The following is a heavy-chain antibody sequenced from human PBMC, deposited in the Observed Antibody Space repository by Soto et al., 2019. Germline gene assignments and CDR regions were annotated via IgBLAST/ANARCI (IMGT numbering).Heavy chain of an antibody. CDR2: ISWDGGST. CDR3: AKDWDHSSGWFDY. V-gene: IGHV3-43D*04. D-gene: IGHD6-19*01. CDR1: GFTFDDYA. Sequence: PGGSLRLSCAASGFTFDDYAMHWVRQAPGKGLEWVSLISWDGGSTYYADSVKGRFTISRDNSKNSLYLQMNSLRAEDTALYYCAKDWDHSSGWFDYWGQGTLVTVSS. J-gene: IGHJ4*02.